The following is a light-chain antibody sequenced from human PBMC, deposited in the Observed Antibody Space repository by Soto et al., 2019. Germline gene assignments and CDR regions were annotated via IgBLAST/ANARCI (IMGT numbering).Light chain of an antibody. CDR1: QTISSW. V-gene: IGKV1-5*03. CDR3: QHYKSYSEA. J-gene: IGKJ1*01. Sequence: QSPSTLSASVGDRVTIPCRASQTISSWLAWYQQKPGKAPKLLIYKASTLKSGVPSRFSGSGSGTEFTLTISSLQPDDFATYYCQHYKSYSEAFGQGTKV. CDR2: KAS.